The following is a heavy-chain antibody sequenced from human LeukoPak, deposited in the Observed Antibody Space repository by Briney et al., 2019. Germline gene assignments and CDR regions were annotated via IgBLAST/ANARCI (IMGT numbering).Heavy chain of an antibody. V-gene: IGHV1-69*05. CDR3: ARESGGVGATTPLSY. CDR2: IIPIFGTA. Sequence: SVKVSCKASGGTFSSYAISWVRQAPGQGLEWMGGIIPIFGTANYAQKFQGRVTITTDESTSPAYMELSSLRSEDTAVYYCARESGGVGATTPLSYWGQGTLVTVSS. J-gene: IGHJ4*02. CDR1: GGTFSSYA. D-gene: IGHD1-26*01.